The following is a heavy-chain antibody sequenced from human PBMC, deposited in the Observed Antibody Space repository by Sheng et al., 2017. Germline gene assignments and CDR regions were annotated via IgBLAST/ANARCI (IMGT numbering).Heavy chain of an antibody. CDR3: AKDERDGWELGEQ. J-gene: IGHJ4*01. Sequence: QVHLVQSGAEVKKPGSSIKVSCKASGGSLRQHTFSWVRQAPGHGLEWMGGVIPIFRTAKYAQNFQGRVTITADASTSTAYLDLSSLKSEDTAVYYCAKDERDGWELGEQWGHGTLVTVSS. CDR2: VIPIFRTA. CDR1: GGSLRQHT. D-gene: IGHD3-16*01. V-gene: IGHV1-69*13.